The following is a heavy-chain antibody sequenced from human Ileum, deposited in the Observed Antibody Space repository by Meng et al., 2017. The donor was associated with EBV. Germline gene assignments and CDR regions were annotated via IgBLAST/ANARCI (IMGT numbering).Heavy chain of an antibody. CDR3: TRQGQDL. CDR2: ISSENYT. V-gene: IGHV3-30*03. J-gene: IGHJ4*02. CDR1: GLTFSKQI. Sequence: QVKVGESGGVVVQPGRSLRLSCVVSGLTFSKQIIHWIRQAPGEGLDWVAVISSENYTYYSDSVKGRFTITRDNSANTVCLQMDNLGPQDTALYFCTRQGQDLWGQGTLVTVSS. D-gene: IGHD2-15*01.